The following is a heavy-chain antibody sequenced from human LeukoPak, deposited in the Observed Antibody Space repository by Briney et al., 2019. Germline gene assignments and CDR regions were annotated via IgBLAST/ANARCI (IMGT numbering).Heavy chain of an antibody. D-gene: IGHD3-10*01. Sequence: GGSLRLSCAASGFAFSNFWMDWVRQVPGKGLEWVGIIKEDGSEKYYVDSVKGRFAISRDNAKNSLYLQMDSLRVEDTGVYYCARDGVWGQGTLVTVSS. V-gene: IGHV3-7*01. CDR1: GFAFSNFW. J-gene: IGHJ4*02. CDR2: IKEDGSEK. CDR3: ARDGV.